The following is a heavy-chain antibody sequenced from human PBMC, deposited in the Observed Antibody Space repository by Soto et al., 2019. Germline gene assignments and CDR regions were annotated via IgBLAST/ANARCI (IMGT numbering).Heavy chain of an antibody. Sequence: EVQLLESGGGLVQPGGSLRLSCAASGFTFSSYAMSWVRQAPGKGLEWVSAISGSGGSTYYADSVKGRFTISRDNSKXXXXXXXXXXXXXXXXXXXXXXXXXXEASVGHWGQGTLVTVSS. CDR3: XXXXXXEASVGH. V-gene: IGHV3-23*01. J-gene: IGHJ4*02. CDR2: ISGSGGST. CDR1: GFTFSSYA.